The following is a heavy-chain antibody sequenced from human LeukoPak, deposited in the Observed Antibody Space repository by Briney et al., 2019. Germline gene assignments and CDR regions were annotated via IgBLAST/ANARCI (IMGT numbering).Heavy chain of an antibody. D-gene: IGHD2-15*01. CDR1: GVSRSSYY. CDR3: AVSDVSCCNFDF. CDR2: VYYTGTT. Sequence: SETLSLTCNVFGVSRSSYYWTWLRQPPGKGLEWIGYVYYTGTTTYSPSLKSRATISLDTSKNQFSLKLTSVTAADTAIYYCAVSDVSCCNFDFWGQGTLVTVSS. J-gene: IGHJ4*02. V-gene: IGHV4-59*01.